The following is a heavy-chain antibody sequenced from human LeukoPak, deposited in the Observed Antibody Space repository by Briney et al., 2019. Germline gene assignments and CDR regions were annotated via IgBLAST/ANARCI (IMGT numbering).Heavy chain of an antibody. CDR2: ISYDGSNK. J-gene: IGHJ4*02. CDR3: ARDLDYGDYDGDY. D-gene: IGHD4-17*01. V-gene: IGHV3-30-3*01. CDR1: GFTFSSYA. Sequence: PGGSLRLSCAASGFTFSSYAMHWVRQAPGKGLEWVAVISYDGSNKYYADSVKGRFTISRDNSKNTLYLQMNSLRAEDTAVYYCARDLDYGDYDGDYWGQGTLVTVSS.